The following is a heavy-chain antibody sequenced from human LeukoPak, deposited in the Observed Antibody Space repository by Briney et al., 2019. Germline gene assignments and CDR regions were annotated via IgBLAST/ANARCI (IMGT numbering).Heavy chain of an antibody. Sequence: GGSLRPSCAASGFTVSSNYMSWVRQAPGKGLEWVSVIYSGGSTYYADSVKGRFTISRDSSKNTLYLQMNSLRAEDTAVYYCAREGEVAGTFDYWGQGTLVTVSS. CDR2: IYSGGST. J-gene: IGHJ4*02. CDR1: GFTVSSNY. D-gene: IGHD6-19*01. CDR3: AREGEVAGTFDY. V-gene: IGHV3-66*01.